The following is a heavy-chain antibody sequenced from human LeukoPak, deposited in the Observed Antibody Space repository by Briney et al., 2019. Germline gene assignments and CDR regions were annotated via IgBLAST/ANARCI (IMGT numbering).Heavy chain of an antibody. CDR3: ATARRRYSYFDY. J-gene: IGHJ4*02. CDR1: GLTFRNYD. Sequence: GGSLRLSCAASGLTFRNYDPSWVRQAPGKGLEWVSGITISGGSTFYADSVKGRFTISRDNSKHTLYLQMNSLRVEDTAVYYCATARRRYSYFDYWGQGTLVTVSS. V-gene: IGHV3-23*01. CDR2: ITISGGST. D-gene: IGHD5-18*01.